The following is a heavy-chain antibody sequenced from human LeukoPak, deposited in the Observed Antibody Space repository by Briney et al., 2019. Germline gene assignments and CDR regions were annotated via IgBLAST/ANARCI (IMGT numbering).Heavy chain of an antibody. D-gene: IGHD6-19*01. J-gene: IGHJ4*02. V-gene: IGHV3-7*03. Sequence: PGGSLRLSCAASGFTFSSYWMSWVRQAPGKGLEWVANIKQDGSEKYYVDSVKGRFTISRDNAKNSLYLQMNSLRAEDTAVYYCVRIAVAGRTGEGDYWGQGTLVTVSS. CDR2: IKQDGSEK. CDR3: VRIAVAGRTGEGDY. CDR1: GFTFSSYW.